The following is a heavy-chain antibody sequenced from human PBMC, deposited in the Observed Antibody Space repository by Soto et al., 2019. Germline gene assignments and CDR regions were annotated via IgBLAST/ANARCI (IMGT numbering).Heavy chain of an antibody. CDR3: SRRVDQRYFDSSGHYD. CDR2: IRTRANAYTT. CDR1: GFTFSDSA. Sequence: EVQLVESGGGLVQPGGSLKLSCAASGFTFSDSAIHWVRQASGKGLEWVGRIRTRANAYTTVYAASVKGRFTISRDDSKKTAYLQMSGLKTEDTAVYYCSRRVDQRYFDSSGHYDWGQGTLVTVSS. J-gene: IGHJ4*02. D-gene: IGHD3-22*01. V-gene: IGHV3-73*02.